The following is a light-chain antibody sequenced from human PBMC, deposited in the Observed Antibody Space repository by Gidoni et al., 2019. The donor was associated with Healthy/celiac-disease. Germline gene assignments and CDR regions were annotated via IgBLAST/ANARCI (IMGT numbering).Light chain of an antibody. V-gene: IGKV3-11*01. CDR2: AAS. J-gene: IGKJ4*01. CDR1: QSVSSY. Sequence: EIVLTQSPATLSLSPGERATLSCRASQSVSSYLAWYQPNPGQAPRLLIYAASNRATRIPARFSGSGSGTDFTLTIRSLEPEDFAVYYCQQRSTWPLTFGGGTKVEIK. CDR3: QQRSTWPLT.